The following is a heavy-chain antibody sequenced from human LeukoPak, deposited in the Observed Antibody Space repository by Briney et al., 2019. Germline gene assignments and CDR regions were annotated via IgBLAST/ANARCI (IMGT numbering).Heavy chain of an antibody. J-gene: IGHJ4*02. CDR2: IIPIFGTA. Sequence: KVSCKASGGTFSSYAISWVRQAPGQGLEWMGGIIPIFGTANYAQKFQGRVTITADKSTSTAYMELSSLRSEDTAVYYCARPRGDSSGWYFAYWGQGTLVTVSS. CDR3: ARPRGDSSGWYFAY. D-gene: IGHD6-19*01. V-gene: IGHV1-69*06. CDR1: GGTFSSYA.